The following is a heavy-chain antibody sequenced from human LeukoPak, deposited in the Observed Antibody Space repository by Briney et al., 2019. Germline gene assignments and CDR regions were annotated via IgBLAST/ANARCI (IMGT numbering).Heavy chain of an antibody. CDR3: ARETDFDC. J-gene: IGHJ4*02. CDR1: GAYISSDY. V-gene: IGHV4-4*07. CDR2: ISTSGST. D-gene: IGHD2-21*02. Sequence: TSETLSLTCTVSGAYISSDYWGWIRHPAGKGLEWIGRISTSGSTNYNPSLQSRVTMSVDTSKNQFSLKLNSVTAADTAVYYCARETDFDCWGQGTLVTVSS.